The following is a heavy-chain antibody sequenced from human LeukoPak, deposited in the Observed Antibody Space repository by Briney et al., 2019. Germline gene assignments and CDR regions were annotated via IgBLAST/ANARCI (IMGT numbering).Heavy chain of an antibody. D-gene: IGHD6-13*01. CDR1: GFTFSSYG. CDR2: ISYDGSNK. V-gene: IGHV3-30*18. CDR3: AKGAAAGHRYFDY. J-gene: IGHJ4*02. Sequence: GGSLRLSCAASGFTFSSYGMHWVRQAPGKGLEWVAVISYDGSNKYYADSVKGRFTISRDNSKNTLYLQMNSLRAEDTAVYYCAKGAAAGHRYFDYWGQGTLVTVSS.